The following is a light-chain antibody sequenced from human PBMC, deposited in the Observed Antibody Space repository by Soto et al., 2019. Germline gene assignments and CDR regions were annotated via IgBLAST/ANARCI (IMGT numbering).Light chain of an antibody. V-gene: IGKV3-11*01. J-gene: IGKJ2*01. CDR2: DAS. CDR3: QQRSNWPPMYT. Sequence: EIVLTQSPATLSLSPGERATLSCRASQSVRSYLAWYQQKPGQAPSLLIYDASNRATGIPARFSGSGSGTDFTPTISSLEPEDFAVYYCQQRSNWPPMYTFGQGTKVDIK. CDR1: QSVRSY.